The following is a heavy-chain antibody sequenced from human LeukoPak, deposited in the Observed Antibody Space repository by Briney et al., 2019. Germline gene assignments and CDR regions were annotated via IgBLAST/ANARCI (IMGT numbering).Heavy chain of an antibody. J-gene: IGHJ3*02. D-gene: IGHD4-17*01. V-gene: IGHV3-7*04. CDR1: GFTLSSYW. CDR2: IKQDGRGK. Sequence: GRTLSLSCAASGFTLSSYWMSWVGQAPAKGREWVGNIKQDGRGKHYTDCAKGRFTISRDNAQKSLYLPMQSLRARHTAAFSCARGQYGDYDRVAFDIWGQGTMVTVSS. CDR3: ARGQYGDYDRVAFDI.